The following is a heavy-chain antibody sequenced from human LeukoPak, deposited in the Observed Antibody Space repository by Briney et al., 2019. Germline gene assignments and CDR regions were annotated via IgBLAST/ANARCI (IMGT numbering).Heavy chain of an antibody. CDR1: GFTFDDYG. CDR3: AKALRYFGYYYYGMDV. V-gene: IGHV3-20*04. Sequence: GGSLRLSCAASGFTFDDYGMSWVRQAPGKGLEWVSGINWNGGSTGYADSVKGRFTISRDNAKNSLYLQMNSLRAEDTAVYYCAKALRYFGYYYYGMDVWGQGTTVTVSS. J-gene: IGHJ6*02. CDR2: INWNGGST. D-gene: IGHD3-9*01.